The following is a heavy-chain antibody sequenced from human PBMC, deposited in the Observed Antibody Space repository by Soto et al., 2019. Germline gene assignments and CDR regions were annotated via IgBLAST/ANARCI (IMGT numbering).Heavy chain of an antibody. CDR2: ISYDGSNK. Sequence: GGSLRLSCAASGFTFSSYAMHWVRQAPGKGLEWVAVISYDGSNKYYADSVKGRFTISRDNSKNTLYLQMNSLRAEDTAVYYCARDPDDSSSYYHHYYYGMDVWGQGTTVPVSS. D-gene: IGHD3-22*01. CDR1: GFTFSSYA. V-gene: IGHV3-30-3*01. CDR3: ARDPDDSSSYYHHYYYGMDV. J-gene: IGHJ6*02.